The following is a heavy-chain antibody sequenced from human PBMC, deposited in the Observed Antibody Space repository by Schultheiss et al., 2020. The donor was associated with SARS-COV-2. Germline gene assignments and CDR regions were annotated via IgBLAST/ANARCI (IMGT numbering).Heavy chain of an antibody. D-gene: IGHD5-12*01. CDR1: GFTFSSHA. CDR2: ISGSGGST. Sequence: GESLKISCAASGFTFSSHAMSWVRQAPGKGLEWVSIISGSGGSTHYADSVKGRFTISRDNSKNTLYLQMNSLRAEDTAVYYCARSGGYPFDYWGQGTLVTVSS. J-gene: IGHJ4*02. V-gene: IGHV3-23*01. CDR3: ARSGGYPFDY.